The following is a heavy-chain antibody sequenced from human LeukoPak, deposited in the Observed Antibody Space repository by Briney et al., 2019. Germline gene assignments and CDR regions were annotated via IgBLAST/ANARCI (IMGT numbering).Heavy chain of an antibody. CDR1: GFTFSSYA. V-gene: IGHV3-21*06. D-gene: IGHD3-3*01. J-gene: IGHJ4*02. Sequence: GGSLRLSCAASGFTFSSYAMSWVRQAPGKGLEWVSSISSSGSYIYYADSVKGRFTISRDNAKNSLYLQMNSLRAEDTAVYYCAREDYDLSYFDYWGQGTLVTVSS. CDR2: ISSSGSYI. CDR3: AREDYDLSYFDY.